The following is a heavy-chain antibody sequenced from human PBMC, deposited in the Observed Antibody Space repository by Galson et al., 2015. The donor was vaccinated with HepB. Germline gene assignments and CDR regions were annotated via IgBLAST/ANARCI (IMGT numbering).Heavy chain of an antibody. CDR2: VSDSGYTT. J-gene: IGHJ3*02. V-gene: IGHV3-23*01. Sequence: SLRLSCAASGFTFHTYAMSWVRQVPGKGQEWVSVVSDSGYTTYYEDSVKGRFTISRDNSNTTLSLQMDRLRAEDTAKYYCVKLGHHYVWGSYRYDAFEIWGQGTMVTVSS. CDR3: VKLGHHYVWGSYRYDAFEI. D-gene: IGHD3-16*02. CDR1: GFTFHTYA.